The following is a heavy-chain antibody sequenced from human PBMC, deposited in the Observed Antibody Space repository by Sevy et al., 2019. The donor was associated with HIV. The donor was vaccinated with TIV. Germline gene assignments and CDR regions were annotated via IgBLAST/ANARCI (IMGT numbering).Heavy chain of an antibody. CDR2: ISWDGGST. J-gene: IGHJ6*02. D-gene: IGHD6-13*01. V-gene: IGHV3-43D*03. CDR1: GFTFDDYA. CDR3: AKPYRIAVAGDYYYSCMDV. Sequence: GGSLRLSCAVSGFTFDDYAMHWVRQAPGKGLEWVSLISWDGGSTYYADSVKGRFTISRDNSKNSLYLQMNSLRAEDTALYYCAKPYRIAVAGDYYYSCMDVWGQGTTVTVSS.